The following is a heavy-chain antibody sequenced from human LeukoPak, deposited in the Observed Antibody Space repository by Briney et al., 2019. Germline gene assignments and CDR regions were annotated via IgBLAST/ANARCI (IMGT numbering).Heavy chain of an antibody. J-gene: IGHJ4*02. CDR3: ARASIAAAGTIDY. V-gene: IGHV4-59*01. CDR2: IYYSGST. CDR1: GGSISSYY. Sequence: SETLSLTCTVSGGSISSYYWSWIRQPPGKGLEWIGYIYYSGSTYYNPSLKSRVTISVDTSKNQFSLKLSSVTAADTAVYYCARASIAAAGTIDYWGQGTLVTVSS. D-gene: IGHD6-13*01.